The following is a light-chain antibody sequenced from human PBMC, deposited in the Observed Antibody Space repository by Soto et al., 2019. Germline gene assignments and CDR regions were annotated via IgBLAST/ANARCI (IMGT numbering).Light chain of an antibody. Sequence: QSALTQPASVSGSPGQSITISCTGTSSDVGGYNYVTWYQQHPGKAPKLMIYDVRNRPSGVSNRFSGSKSGNTASLTISGLQAEDEADYYCSSYTSSSTLFGGGTKLTV. CDR1: SSDVGGYNY. CDR3: SSYTSSSTL. CDR2: DVR. V-gene: IGLV2-14*03. J-gene: IGLJ2*01.